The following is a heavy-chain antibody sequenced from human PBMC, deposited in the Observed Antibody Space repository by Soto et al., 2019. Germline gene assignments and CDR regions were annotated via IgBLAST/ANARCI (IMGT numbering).Heavy chain of an antibody. CDR1: SGSISSSNW. J-gene: IGHJ4*02. CDR2: IYHSGST. Sequence: QVQLQESGPGLVKPSGTLSLTCAVSSGSISSSNWWSWVRQPPGKGLEWIGEIYHSGSTNYNPSLKSRVTISVDKSKNQFSLKVSSVTAADTAVYYCARGWGAWRESDYFDYWGQGTLVTVSS. D-gene: IGHD3-16*01. CDR3: ARGWGAWRESDYFDY. V-gene: IGHV4-4*02.